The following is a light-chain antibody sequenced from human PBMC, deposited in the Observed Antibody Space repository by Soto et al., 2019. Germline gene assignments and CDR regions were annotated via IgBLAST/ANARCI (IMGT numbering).Light chain of an antibody. CDR2: WAS. CDR3: QQFYDSPPFT. Sequence: IVMTQSPDSLAVSLGERATISCKSSQSVFWSDNNKNYLAWYQQKPGQPPKLLISWASTRESGVPERFTGSGSGTDFILTITRLQADDAAVYYCQQFYDSPPFTFGQGTKLEI. V-gene: IGKV4-1*01. CDR1: QSVFWSDNNKNY. J-gene: IGKJ2*01.